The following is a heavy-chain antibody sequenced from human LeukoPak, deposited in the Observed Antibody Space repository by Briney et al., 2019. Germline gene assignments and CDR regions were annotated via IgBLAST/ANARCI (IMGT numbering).Heavy chain of an antibody. CDR3: ARASRGYDY. D-gene: IGHD6-25*01. CDR1: GYPLCSFG. CDR2: ICAYSGNT. J-gene: IGHJ4*02. V-gene: IGHV1-18*01. Sequence: ASVKVLRNASGYPLCSFGISWVRQAPGQGLEWMGWICAYSGNTNYAQKLQGRVTMTTDTSTSTAYMELRSLRSDDTALYYCARASRGYDYWGRGTLVTVSS.